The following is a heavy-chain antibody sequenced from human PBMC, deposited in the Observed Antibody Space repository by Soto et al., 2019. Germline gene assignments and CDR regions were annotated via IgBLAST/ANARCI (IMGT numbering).Heavy chain of an antibody. V-gene: IGHV4-34*01. J-gene: IGHJ3*02. CDR2: INHSGST. D-gene: IGHD1-1*01. CDR3: ARGQAGTTLIPILVNDAFDI. Sequence: SETLSLTCAVYGGSFSGYYWSWIRQPPGKGLEWIGEINHSGSTNYNPSLKSRVTISVDTSKNQFSLKLSSVTAADTAVYYCARGQAGTTLIPILVNDAFDIWGQGTMVTVSS. CDR1: GGSFSGYY.